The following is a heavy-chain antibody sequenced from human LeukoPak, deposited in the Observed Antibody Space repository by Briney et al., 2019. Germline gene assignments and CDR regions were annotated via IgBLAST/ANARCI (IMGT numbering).Heavy chain of an antibody. CDR1: GGTFSSYA. D-gene: IGHD2-2*01. V-gene: IGHV1-69*05. J-gene: IGHJ4*02. CDR3: ARVGYCSSTSCHQTIFDY. Sequence: SVKVSCKASGGTFSSYAISWVRQAPGQGLEWMGGIIPIFGTANYAQKFQGSVTITTDESTSTAYMELSSLRSEDTAVYYCARVGYCSSTSCHQTIFDYWGQGTLVTVSS. CDR2: IIPIFGTA.